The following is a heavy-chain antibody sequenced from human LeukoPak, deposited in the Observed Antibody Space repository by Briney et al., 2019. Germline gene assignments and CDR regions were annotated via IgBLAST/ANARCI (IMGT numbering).Heavy chain of an antibody. Sequence: ASVKVSRKASGYSFTRCYLPWVRQAPGQGLEWMGRINPSDDTTTHAQKFQGRVTMTSATSTCTVYMELSSLRSEGTAVYYCARDLRHHSGIAVSPFDYWGQGTLVTVSS. CDR1: GYSFTRCY. CDR3: ARDLRHHSGIAVSPFDY. CDR2: INPSDDTT. J-gene: IGHJ4*02. V-gene: IGHV1-46*01. D-gene: IGHD6-19*01.